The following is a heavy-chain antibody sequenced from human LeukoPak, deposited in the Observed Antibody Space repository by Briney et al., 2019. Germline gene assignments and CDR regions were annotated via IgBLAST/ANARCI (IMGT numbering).Heavy chain of an antibody. J-gene: IGHJ4*02. V-gene: IGHV3-30*18. CDR1: GFTFSSYG. Sequence: PGRSLRLSCAASGFTFSSYGMHWVRQAPGKGLEWVAVISYDGSNKNYADSVKGRFTISRDNSKNTLYLQMNSLRAEDTAVYYCAKTGDHTFNDYDILTGSQPFDYWGQGTLVTVSS. CDR3: AKTGDHTFNDYDILTGSQPFDY. CDR2: ISYDGSNK. D-gene: IGHD3-9*01.